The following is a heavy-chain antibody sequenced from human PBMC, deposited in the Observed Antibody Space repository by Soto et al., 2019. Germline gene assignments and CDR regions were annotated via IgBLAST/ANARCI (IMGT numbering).Heavy chain of an antibody. J-gene: IGHJ4*02. Sequence: QVQLVQSGAEVKKPGASVKVSCKASGYTFTGYYMHWVRQAPGQGLEWMGWINPNSGGTNYAQKLQGWVTMTRHTSISSAYMELSRVRSDDAAVYFCASLTTGGGFDYWGQGTLVTVSS. CDR2: INPNSGGT. V-gene: IGHV1-2*04. D-gene: IGHD4-17*01. CDR1: GYTFTGYY. CDR3: ASLTTGGGFDY.